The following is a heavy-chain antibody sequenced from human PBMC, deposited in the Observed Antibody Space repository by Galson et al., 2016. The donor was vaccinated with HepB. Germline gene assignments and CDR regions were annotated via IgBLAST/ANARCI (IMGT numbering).Heavy chain of an antibody. CDR2: ISNTGTFT. J-gene: IGHJ2*01. CDR3: ARGGGSSWYSDWYFDL. V-gene: IGHV3-11*06. Sequence: SLRLSCAASGFTFSNYYMSCTRQAPAKGLEWVSYISNTGTFTNYGDSVMGRFTISRDNAKNSLYLQINSLRAEDTAVYYCARGGGSSWYSDWYFDLWGRGTLVTVSS. D-gene: IGHD6-13*01. CDR1: GFTFSNYY.